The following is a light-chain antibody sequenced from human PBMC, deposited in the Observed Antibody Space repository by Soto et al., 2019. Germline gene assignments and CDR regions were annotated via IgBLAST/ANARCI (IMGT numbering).Light chain of an antibody. V-gene: IGKV1-5*03. J-gene: IGKJ4*01. CDR3: QKYNSYPVT. CDR2: KAS. Sequence: DIQMTQSPSTLSASVGDRVTITCRASQRINSWLAWYQQKPGKAPKFLIYKASRLESGVPLRFSGSGSGTELPLPISSLQPDDFATYYCQKYNSYPVTFGGGTKVEIK. CDR1: QRINSW.